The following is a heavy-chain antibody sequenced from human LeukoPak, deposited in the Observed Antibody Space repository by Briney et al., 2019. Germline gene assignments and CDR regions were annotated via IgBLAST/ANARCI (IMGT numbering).Heavy chain of an antibody. CDR1: XXPXSSYA. CDR2: ITGSGXTT. V-gene: IGHV3-23*01. CDR3: AKRGMIGSGSYYDGDYFDY. Sequence: GGSLRLSCAASXXPXSSYAMTWVRQAXXXXXEWVSSITGSGXTTYYADSVKGRFTISRDNSKNTLNLQMNSLRAEDTAVCYCAKRGMIGSGSYYDGDYFDYWGQGTLVTVSS. J-gene: IGHJ4*02. D-gene: IGHD3-10*01.